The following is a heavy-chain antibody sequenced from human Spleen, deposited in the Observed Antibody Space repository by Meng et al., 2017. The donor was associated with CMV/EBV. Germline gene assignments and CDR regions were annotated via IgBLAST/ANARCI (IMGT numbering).Heavy chain of an antibody. Sequence: QGQLQESGPGLVKPSDTLSLTCSVSGYSISSTNWWGWIRQPPGKGLEWIGYIYYSGSTSYNPSLKSRVTMSVDTSKNQFSLNLNSVTAADTAVYYCAREHVLLWFGRGWFDPWGQGTLVTVSS. CDR2: IYYSGST. CDR3: AREHVLLWFGRGWFDP. CDR1: GYSISSTNW. V-gene: IGHV4-28*03. D-gene: IGHD3-10*01. J-gene: IGHJ5*02.